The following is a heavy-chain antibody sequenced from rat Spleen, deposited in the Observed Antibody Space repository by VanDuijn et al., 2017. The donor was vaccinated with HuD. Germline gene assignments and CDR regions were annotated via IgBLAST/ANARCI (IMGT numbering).Heavy chain of an antibody. J-gene: IGHJ2*01. D-gene: IGHD1-11*01. CDR2: ISFDGDST. V-gene: IGHV5-20*01. CDR1: GFTFSDYY. CDR3: ARRPGYGGYGFDY. Sequence: EVQLVESDGGLVQPGRSLKLSCAASGFTFSDYYMAWVLQAPTRGLEWVASISFDGDSTYYRDSVKGRFTISRDNAKSSLYLQMDSLRSEDTASYYCARRPGYGGYGFDYWGQGVMVTVSS.